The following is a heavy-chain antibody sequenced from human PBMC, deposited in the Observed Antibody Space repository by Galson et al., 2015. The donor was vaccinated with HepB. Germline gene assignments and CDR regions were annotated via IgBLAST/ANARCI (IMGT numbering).Heavy chain of an antibody. V-gene: IGHV3-7*01. D-gene: IGHD5-24*01. Sequence: SLRLSCAASGFTFSNYWMTWVRQAPGKGLEWVASIKQDGSERNYVDSARGRFTISRDNAKNSLYLQMNSLRAEDTAVYYCARTPTIGTKYFDYWGQGTLVTVSS. J-gene: IGHJ4*02. CDR2: IKQDGSER. CDR3: ARTPTIGTKYFDY. CDR1: GFTFSNYW.